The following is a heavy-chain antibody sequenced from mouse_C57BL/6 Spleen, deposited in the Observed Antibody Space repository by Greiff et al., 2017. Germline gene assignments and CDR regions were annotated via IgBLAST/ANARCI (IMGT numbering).Heavy chain of an antibody. CDR2: IDPENGDT. J-gene: IGHJ3*01. CDR3: TSYSDSAGRPFAY. D-gene: IGHD3-2*02. CDR1: GFNIKDDY. Sequence: EVQLQQSGAELVRPGASVKLSCTASGFNIKDDYMHWVKQRPEQGLEWIGWIDPENGDTEYASKFQGKATITADTSSNTAYLQLSSLTSEDTAVYYGTSYSDSAGRPFAYWGQGTLVTVSA. V-gene: IGHV14-4*01.